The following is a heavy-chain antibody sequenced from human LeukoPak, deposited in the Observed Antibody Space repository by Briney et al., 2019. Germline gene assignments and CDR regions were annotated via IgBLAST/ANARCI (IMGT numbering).Heavy chain of an antibody. CDR3: ARIQYCSSTSCMYNWFDP. D-gene: IGHD2-2*01. Sequence: SVKVSCKASGYTFTGYYMHWVRQAPGQGLEWMGGIIPIFGTANYAQKFQGRVTITADESTSTAYMELSSLRSEDTAVYYCARIQYCSSTSCMYNWFDPWGQGTLVTVSS. J-gene: IGHJ5*02. V-gene: IGHV1-69*13. CDR2: IIPIFGTA. CDR1: GYTFTGYY.